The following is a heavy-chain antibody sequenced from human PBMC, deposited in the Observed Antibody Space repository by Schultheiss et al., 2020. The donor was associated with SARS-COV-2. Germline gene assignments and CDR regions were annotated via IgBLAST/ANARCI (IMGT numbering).Heavy chain of an antibody. Sequence: GGSLRLSCAASGFTFSSYGMHWVRQAPGKGLEWVAVISYDGSNKYYADSVKGRFTISRDNSKNTLYLQMNSLRAEDTAVYYCARGGGESLDAFDIWGQGTMVTVSS. CDR1: GFTFSSYG. CDR2: ISYDGSNK. J-gene: IGHJ3*02. V-gene: IGHV3-33*05. CDR3: ARGGGESLDAFDI. D-gene: IGHD3-10*01.